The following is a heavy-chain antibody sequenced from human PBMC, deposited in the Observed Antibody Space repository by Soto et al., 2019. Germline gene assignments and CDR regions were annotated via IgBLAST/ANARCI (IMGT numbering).Heavy chain of an antibody. V-gene: IGHV4-30-4*01. J-gene: IGHJ4*02. CDR1: GGSISSGDYY. D-gene: IGHD1-1*01. CDR3: ARVGNSRLFDY. Sequence: SESLSLTCTVSGGSISSGDYYWSWIRQPPGKGLEWIGYIYYSGSTYYNPSLKSRLTISVDTSKKQLSLKLSYVTAADTAVYYCARVGNSRLFDYWGQGALVTVSS. CDR2: IYYSGST.